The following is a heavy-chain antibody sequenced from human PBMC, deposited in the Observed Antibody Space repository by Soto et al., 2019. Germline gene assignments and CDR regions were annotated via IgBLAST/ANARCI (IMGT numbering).Heavy chain of an antibody. CDR2: INAGYGNT. D-gene: IGHD7-27*01. CDR3: ARDTGDGTFDF. Sequence: SFSPFLLHSMHWVRQAPGQRLEWMGWINAGYGNTKSSQKFQDRVTISRDTSASTASMELTSLRSEDTAVYSCARDTGDGTFDFWGQGTLVTVSS. V-gene: IGHV1-3*01. J-gene: IGHJ4*02. CDR1: FSPFLLHS.